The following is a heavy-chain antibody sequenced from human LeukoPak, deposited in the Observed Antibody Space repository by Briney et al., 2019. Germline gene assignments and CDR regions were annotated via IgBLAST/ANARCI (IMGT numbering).Heavy chain of an antibody. J-gene: IGHJ3*02. CDR2: FHHTAGT. V-gene: IGHV4-59*08. CDR1: GDSISGDY. Sequence: SETLSLTCTVSGDSISGDYWSWIRQSPGKGLEWIGYFHHTAGTRYNPSLQSRVTISIDTSRNHFSLKLNSLSAADTAVYFCARLLDYDSSGDPDTFDIWGQGTMITVSS. D-gene: IGHD3-22*01. CDR3: ARLLDYDSSGDPDTFDI.